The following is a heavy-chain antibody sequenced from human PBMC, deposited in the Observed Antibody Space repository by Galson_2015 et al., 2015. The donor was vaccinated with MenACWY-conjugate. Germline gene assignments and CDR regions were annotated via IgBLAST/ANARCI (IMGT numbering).Heavy chain of an antibody. Sequence: ETLSLTCAVSGGSISSRNWWSWVRQPPGKGLEWIGEIYHSGSTNYNPSLTSRVSISVDKSKNQFSLKLSSVPAADTAVYYCARRGPGSDFWSGYYSFDYWGQGTLVTVSS. CDR2: IYHSGST. CDR1: GGSISSRNW. J-gene: IGHJ4*02. CDR3: ARRGPGSDFWSGYYSFDY. D-gene: IGHD3-3*01. V-gene: IGHV4-4*02.